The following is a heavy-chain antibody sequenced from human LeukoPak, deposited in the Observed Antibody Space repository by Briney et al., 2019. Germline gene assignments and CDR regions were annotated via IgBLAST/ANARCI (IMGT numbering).Heavy chain of an antibody. CDR2: INPNSGGT. CDR1: GYTFTGYY. CDR3: ARLFYGDYVFDY. D-gene: IGHD4-17*01. V-gene: IGHV1-2*02. J-gene: IGHJ4*02. Sequence: ASVKVSCKASGYTFTGYYMHWVRQAPGQGLEWMGWINPNSGGTNYAQKFQGSVTMTRDTSISTAYMELSRLRSDDTAVYYCARLFYGDYVFDYWGQGTLVTVSS.